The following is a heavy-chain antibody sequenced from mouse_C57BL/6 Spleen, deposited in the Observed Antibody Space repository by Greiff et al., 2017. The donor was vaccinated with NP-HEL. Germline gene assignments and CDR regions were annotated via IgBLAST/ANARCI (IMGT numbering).Heavy chain of an antibody. D-gene: IGHD1-1*02. J-gene: IGHJ3*01. Sequence: QVQLKQPGAELVMPGASVKLSCKASGYTFTSYWMHWVKQRPGQGLEWIGEIDPSDSYTNYNQKFKGKSTLTVDKSSGTAYMQLSSLTSEDSAVYYCARNEYGGVFAYWGQGTLVTVSA. V-gene: IGHV1-69*01. CDR2: IDPSDSYT. CDR1: GYTFTSYW. CDR3: ARNEYGGVFAY.